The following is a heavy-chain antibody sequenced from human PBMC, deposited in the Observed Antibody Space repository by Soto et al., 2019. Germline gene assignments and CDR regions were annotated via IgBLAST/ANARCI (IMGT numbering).Heavy chain of an antibody. Sequence: QGQLVQSGAEVKKPGASVRVSCKASGYPLSTYDISWVRPSTGQGLEWLGWMNPNSGNTGYAQKFQGRVTMTRDTSISTAYMEMSNLRSEDTAMYYCARTLSGYYGYWGQGTLVTVSS. CDR1: GYPLSTYD. V-gene: IGHV1-8*01. D-gene: IGHD5-12*01. J-gene: IGHJ4*02. CDR3: ARTLSGYYGY. CDR2: MNPNSGNT.